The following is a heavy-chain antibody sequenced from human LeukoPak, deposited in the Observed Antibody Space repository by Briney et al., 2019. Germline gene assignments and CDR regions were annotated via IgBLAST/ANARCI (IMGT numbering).Heavy chain of an antibody. CDR1: GGTFSNYA. CDR2: ISAYNGNT. V-gene: IGHV1-18*01. CDR3: ARGLQENLAWLTAFSAFDI. Sequence: RASVKVSCKASGGTFSNYAISWVRQAPGQGLEWMGWISAYNGNTNYAQKLQGRVTMTTDTSTSTAYMELRSLRSDDTAVYYCARGLQENLAWLTAFSAFDIWGQGTMVTVSS. J-gene: IGHJ3*02. D-gene: IGHD6-19*01.